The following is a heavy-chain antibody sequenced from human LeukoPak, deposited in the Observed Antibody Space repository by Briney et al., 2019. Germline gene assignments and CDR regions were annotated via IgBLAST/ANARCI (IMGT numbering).Heavy chain of an antibody. CDR1: GGTFSSYA. CDR2: LIPIFGTA. CDR3: ARSQWLVKDWFDP. V-gene: IGHV1-69*13. Sequence: GASVKVSCKASGGTFSSYAISWVRQAPGQGLEWMGGLIPIFGTANYAQKFQGRVTITADESTSTAYMELSSLRSEDTAVYYCARSQWLVKDWFDPWGQGTLVTVSS. D-gene: IGHD6-19*01. J-gene: IGHJ5*02.